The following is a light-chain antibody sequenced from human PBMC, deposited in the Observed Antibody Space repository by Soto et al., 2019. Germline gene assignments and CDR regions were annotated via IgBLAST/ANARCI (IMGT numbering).Light chain of an antibody. CDR1: QSVSSSY. V-gene: IGKV3-20*01. CDR3: QQYGSAPLFT. Sequence: EIVLTQSPGTLSLSPGERATLSCRASQSVSSSYLAWHQQKPGQAPRLLIYGASSRATGIPDRFSGRGSGTDFSLTISRLEPEDSAVYYCQQYGSAPLFTFGPGNKVDIK. CDR2: GAS. J-gene: IGKJ3*01.